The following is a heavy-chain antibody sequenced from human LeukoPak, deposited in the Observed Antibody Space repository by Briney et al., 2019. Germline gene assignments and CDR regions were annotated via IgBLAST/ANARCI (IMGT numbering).Heavy chain of an antibody. CDR3: ASGDCSGGSCYYWGSDY. V-gene: IGHV4-61*08. CDR2: IYYSGST. CDR1: GGSVSSGGFY. D-gene: IGHD2-15*01. J-gene: IGHJ4*02. Sequence: SETLSLTCTVSGGSVSSGGFYWTWIRQPPGTGLEWIGYIYYSGSTNYIPSLRSRLTISVDTSKNQFSLKLSSVTAADTAVYYCASGDCSGGSCYYWGSDYWGQGTLVTVSS.